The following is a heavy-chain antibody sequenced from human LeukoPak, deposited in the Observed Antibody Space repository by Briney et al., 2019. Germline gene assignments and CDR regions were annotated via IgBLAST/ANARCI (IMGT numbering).Heavy chain of an antibody. CDR3: ARGADQLEQRSAEYYFDY. J-gene: IGHJ4*02. D-gene: IGHD1/OR15-1a*01. CDR2: INPGVGST. CDR1: GYTFTSYY. Sequence: ASVKVSCKASGYTFTSYYMHWVRQAPGQGLEWMGIINPGVGSTSNAQKFQGRVTMTRDMFTSTVYMELSSLRSEDTAVYYCARGADQLEQRSAEYYFDYWGQGTLVSLSS. V-gene: IGHV1-46*01.